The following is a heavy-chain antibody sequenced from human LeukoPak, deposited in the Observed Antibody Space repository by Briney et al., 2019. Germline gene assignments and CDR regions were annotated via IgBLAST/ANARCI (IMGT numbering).Heavy chain of an antibody. D-gene: IGHD3-10*01. CDR1: GFTFSAYA. J-gene: IGHJ3*02. V-gene: IGHV3-23*01. CDR3: SKTFGEFSVTAFDI. Sequence: PGGSLRLSCAASGFTFSAYAMIWVRQAPGKGLEWVSATSGSGETTYYADSVEGRFTISRDNSKYTLYLQMNSLTAEDTAVYYCSKTFGEFSVTAFDIWGQGTMVTVS. CDR2: TSGSGETT.